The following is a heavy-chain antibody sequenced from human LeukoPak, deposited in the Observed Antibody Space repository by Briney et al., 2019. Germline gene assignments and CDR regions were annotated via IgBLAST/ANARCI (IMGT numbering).Heavy chain of an antibody. CDR3: AIHITRGRFWSGYYSGGFDY. J-gene: IGHJ4*02. D-gene: IGHD3-3*01. Sequence: GGSLRLSCAASGFTFGSYAMHWVRQAPGKGLEWVAVMSFDGTHIYYADSVKGRFTISRDNSKNTLYLQMNSLRAEDTAVYYCAIHITRGRFWSGYYSGGFDYWGQGTLVTVSS. CDR1: GFTFGSYA. CDR2: MSFDGTHI. V-gene: IGHV3-30-3*02.